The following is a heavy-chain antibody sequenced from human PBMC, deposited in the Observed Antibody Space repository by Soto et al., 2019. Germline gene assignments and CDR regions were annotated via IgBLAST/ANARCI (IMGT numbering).Heavy chain of an antibody. CDR2: MYHSGST. Sequence: QMQLQESGPGLVKPSGTLSLTCGVSGGSISSSKWWTWVRQPPGKGPEWIGEMYHSGSTNYNPSLKSRVTISVDKSKNQFSLKLSSVTAADTAVYYCVSQDYNSSTDASFLVNGYFDLWGRGILVTVSS. CDR3: VSQDYNSSTDASFLVNGYFDL. J-gene: IGHJ2*01. D-gene: IGHD6-6*01. V-gene: IGHV4-4*02. CDR1: GGSISSSKW.